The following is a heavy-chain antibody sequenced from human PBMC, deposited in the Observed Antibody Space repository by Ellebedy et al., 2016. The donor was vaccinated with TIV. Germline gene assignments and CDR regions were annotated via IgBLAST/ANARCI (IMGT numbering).Heavy chain of an antibody. CDR1: GFTFSSYS. Sequence: GESLKISCAASGFTFSSYSMNWVRQAPGKGLEWVSSISSSSSYIYYADSVKGRFTISRDNAKNSLYLQMNSLRAEDTAVYYCARAPLYYNTAMVTEDYWGQGTLVTVSS. J-gene: IGHJ4*02. D-gene: IGHD5-18*01. V-gene: IGHV3-21*01. CDR3: ARAPLYYNTAMVTEDY. CDR2: ISSSSSYI.